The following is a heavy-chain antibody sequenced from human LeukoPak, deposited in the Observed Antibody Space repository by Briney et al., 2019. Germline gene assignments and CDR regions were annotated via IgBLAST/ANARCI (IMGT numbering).Heavy chain of an antibody. J-gene: IGHJ4*02. D-gene: IGHD3-22*01. CDR3: ASLPLFYDSSGYYPGGFDY. Sequence: SETLSLTCTLSGGSISSSSYYWGWIRQPPGKGLEWIRSIYYSGSTYYNPSLKSRVTISVDTSKNQFSLKLSSVTAADTAVYYCASLPLFYDSSGYYPGGFDYWGQGTLVTVSS. V-gene: IGHV4-39*01. CDR2: IYYSGST. CDR1: GGSISSSSYY.